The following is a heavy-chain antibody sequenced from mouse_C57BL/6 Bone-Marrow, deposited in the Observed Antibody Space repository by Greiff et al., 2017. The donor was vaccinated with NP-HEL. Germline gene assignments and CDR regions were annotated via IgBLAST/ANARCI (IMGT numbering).Heavy chain of an antibody. D-gene: IGHD1-1*01. J-gene: IGHJ4*01. CDR3: AGGGITTVVEAMDY. CDR2: INPNNGGT. CDR1: GYTFTDYY. V-gene: IGHV1-26*01. Sequence: VQLQQSGPELVKPGASVKISCKASGYTFTDYYMNWVKQSHGKSLEWIGDINPNNGGTSYNQKFKGKATLTVDKSSSTAYMELRSLTSEDSAVYYCAGGGITTVVEAMDYWGQGTSVTVSS.